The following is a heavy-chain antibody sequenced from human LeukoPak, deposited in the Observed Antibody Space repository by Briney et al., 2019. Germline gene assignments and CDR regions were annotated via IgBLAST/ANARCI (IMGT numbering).Heavy chain of an antibody. J-gene: IGHJ4*02. V-gene: IGHV3-21*04. D-gene: IGHD4/OR15-4a*01. CDR2: ISSSSSYI. CDR1: GFTFSSYC. Sequence: GGSLRLSCVASGFTFSSYCMNWVRQAPGKGLEWVSSISSSSSYIYYADSVKGRFTISRDNSKNTLYLQMNSLRAEDTAVYYCARRAGAYSHPYDYWGQGTLVTVSS. CDR3: ARRAGAYSHPYDY.